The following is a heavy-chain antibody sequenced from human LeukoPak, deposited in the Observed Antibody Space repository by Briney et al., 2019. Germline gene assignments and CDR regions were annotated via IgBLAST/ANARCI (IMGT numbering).Heavy chain of an antibody. Sequence: PSETLSLTCTVSGGSISSGGYYWSWIRQHPGKGLEWIGYIYDSGSTYYNPSLKSRVTISVDTSKNQFSLKLSSVTAADTAVYYCARDPISYTMVRGVSGGMDVWGQGTTVTVSS. CDR1: GGSISSGGYY. J-gene: IGHJ6*02. V-gene: IGHV4-31*03. D-gene: IGHD3-10*01. CDR3: ARDPISYTMVRGVSGGMDV. CDR2: IYDSGST.